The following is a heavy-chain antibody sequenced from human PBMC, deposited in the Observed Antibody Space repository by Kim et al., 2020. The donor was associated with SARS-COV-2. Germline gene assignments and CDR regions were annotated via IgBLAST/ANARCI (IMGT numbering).Heavy chain of an antibody. CDR3: ARAPADYYDSMGAEYFQH. CDR1: GGSISSSSYY. J-gene: IGHJ1*01. Sequence: SETLSLTCTVSGGSISSSSYYWGWIRQPPGKGLEWIGSIYYSGSTYYNPSLKSRVTISVDTSKNQFSLKLSSVTAADTAVYYCARAPADYYDSMGAEYFQHWGQGTLVTVSS. CDR2: IYYSGST. D-gene: IGHD3-22*01. V-gene: IGHV4-39*07.